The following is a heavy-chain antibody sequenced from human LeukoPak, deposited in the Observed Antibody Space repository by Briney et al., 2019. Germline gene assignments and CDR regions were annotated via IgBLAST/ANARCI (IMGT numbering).Heavy chain of an antibody. CDR3: ARDPAPVTTLGDYYYYGMDV. Sequence: GGSLRLSCAASGFTFSSYAMHWVRQAPGKGLEWVAVISYDGSNKYYADSVKGRFTISRDNAKNSLYLQMNSLRAEDTAVYYCARDPAPVTTLGDYYYYGMDVWGQGTTVTVSS. D-gene: IGHD4-17*01. CDR2: ISYDGSNK. J-gene: IGHJ6*02. V-gene: IGHV3-30-3*01. CDR1: GFTFSSYA.